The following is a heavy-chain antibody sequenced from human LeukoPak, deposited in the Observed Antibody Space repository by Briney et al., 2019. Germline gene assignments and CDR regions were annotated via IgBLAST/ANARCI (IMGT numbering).Heavy chain of an antibody. CDR3: ATSFGY. CDR1: GFTFTSYD. Sequence: GSLRLSCAASGFTFTSYDMNWVRQAPGKGLEWVSYISSRGSSIYYADSVKGRFTISRDNAKNSLSLQMNSLRAEDTAVYYCATSFGYWGQGTLVTVSS. V-gene: IGHV3-48*03. J-gene: IGHJ4*02. D-gene: IGHD3-10*01. CDR2: ISSRGSSI.